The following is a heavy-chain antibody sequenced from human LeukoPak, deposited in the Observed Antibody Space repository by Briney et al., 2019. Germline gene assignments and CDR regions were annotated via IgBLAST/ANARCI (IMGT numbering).Heavy chain of an antibody. CDR1: GYTFTSYD. J-gene: IGHJ4*02. V-gene: IGHV1-8*03. CDR3: ARGLGSSSPEDY. CDR2: MNPNSGNT. D-gene: IGHD6-6*01. Sequence: ASVKVSCKASGYTFTSYDINWVRQATGQGLEWMGWMNPNSGNTGYAQKFQGRVTITRNTSISTAYMELSSLRSEDTAVYYCARGLGSSSPEDYWGQGTLVTVSS.